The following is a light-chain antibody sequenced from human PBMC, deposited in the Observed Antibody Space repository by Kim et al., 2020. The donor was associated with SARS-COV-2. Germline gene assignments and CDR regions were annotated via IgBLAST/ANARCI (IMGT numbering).Light chain of an antibody. J-gene: IGLJ3*02. CDR2: SNN. CDR1: SSNIGSNT. Sequence: GQRVTISCSGSSSNIGSNTVHWYQQLPGTAPKLLIYSNNQRPSGVPDRFSGSKSGTSASLAISGLQSEDEADYYCAAWDDSLNGPMFGGGTQLTVL. CDR3: AAWDDSLNGPM. V-gene: IGLV1-44*01.